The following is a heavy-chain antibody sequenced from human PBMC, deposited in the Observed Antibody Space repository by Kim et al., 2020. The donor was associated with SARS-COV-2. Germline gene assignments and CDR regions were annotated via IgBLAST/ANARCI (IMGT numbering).Heavy chain of an antibody. D-gene: IGHD3-3*01. V-gene: IGHV3-7*01. CDR2: ITQDGSEK. CDR1: GFTFSSYW. CDR3: ARDRAGYYDFWSGHHYYMDV. Sequence: GGSLRLSCAASGFTFSSYWMSWVRQAPGKGLEWVANITQDGSEKYYVDSVKGRFTISRDNAKNSLYLQMNSLRAEDTAVYYCARDRAGYYDFWSGHHYYMDVWGKGTTVTVSS. J-gene: IGHJ6*03.